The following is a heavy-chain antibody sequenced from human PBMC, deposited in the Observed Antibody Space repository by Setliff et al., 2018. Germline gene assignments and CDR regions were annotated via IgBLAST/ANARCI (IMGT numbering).Heavy chain of an antibody. CDR3: ARVRGHFDY. Sequence: SETLSLTCTVSGGSISSQYWSWIRQPPGKGLEWIGYVYYTGSTNYNPSLKSRVTISVDTSKNQFSLKLNSVTAADTAVYYRARVRGHFDYWGQGTLVTVSS. V-gene: IGHV4-59*11. CDR2: VYYTGST. J-gene: IGHJ4*02. CDR1: GGSISSQY.